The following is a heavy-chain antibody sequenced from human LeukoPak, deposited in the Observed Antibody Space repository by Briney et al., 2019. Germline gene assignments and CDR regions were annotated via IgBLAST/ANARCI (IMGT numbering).Heavy chain of an antibody. J-gene: IGHJ4*02. D-gene: IGHD3-9*01. CDR2: ISGDGGST. V-gene: IGHV3-43*02. CDR3: AKDKVLRYFDWSAFDY. CDR1: GFTFDDYA. Sequence: GGSLRLSCAASGFTFDDYAMHWVRQAPGKGLEWVCLISGDGGSTYYADSVKGRFPISRDNSKNSLYLQMNSLRTEDTALYYCAKDKVLRYFDWSAFDYWGQGTLVTVSS.